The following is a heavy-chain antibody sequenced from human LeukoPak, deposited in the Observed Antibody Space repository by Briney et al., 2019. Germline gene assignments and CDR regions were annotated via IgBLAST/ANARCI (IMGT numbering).Heavy chain of an antibody. CDR3: ARDGTLGYYGSGSYYINWFDP. CDR2: IYNSAST. CDR1: GGSISSYY. Sequence: SETLSLTCTVSGGSISSYYWSWIRQPAGKGLEWIGRIYNSASTNYNTSLKSRVTMSLDTSKNQFYLKLSPVTAADTAVYYCARDGTLGYYGSGSYYINWFDPWGQGTLVTVSS. V-gene: IGHV4-4*07. J-gene: IGHJ5*02. D-gene: IGHD3-10*01.